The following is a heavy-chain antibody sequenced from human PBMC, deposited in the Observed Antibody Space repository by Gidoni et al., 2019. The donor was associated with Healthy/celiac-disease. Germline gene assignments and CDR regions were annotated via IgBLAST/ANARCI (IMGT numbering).Heavy chain of an antibody. J-gene: IGHJ6*02. D-gene: IGHD1-26*01. Sequence: QVQLVQSGAEVKKPGSSVKVSCKASGGTFSSYAISWVRQAPGQGLEWMGGIIPIFGTATYAQKFQGRVTITADESTSTAYMELSSLRSEDTAVYYCAKTDPSGSYRKRLYYYYGMDVWGQGTTVTVSS. CDR2: IIPIFGTA. CDR1: GGTFSSYA. CDR3: AKTDPSGSYRKRLYYYYGMDV. V-gene: IGHV1-69*01.